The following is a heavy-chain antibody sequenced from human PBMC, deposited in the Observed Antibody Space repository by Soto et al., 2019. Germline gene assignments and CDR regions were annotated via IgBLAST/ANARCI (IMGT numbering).Heavy chain of an antibody. CDR2: ISWNSGSI. CDR1: GFIFDDYS. D-gene: IGHD1-26*01. Sequence: GGSLRLSCAASGFIFDDYSMHWVRQAPGKGLEWVSVISWNSGSIGYADSVKGRFTISRDTAKTSLYLQMNSLRTEDTALYYCAKGSHGATTTFFDSWGQGTLVTVSS. CDR3: AKGSHGATTTFFDS. J-gene: IGHJ4*02. V-gene: IGHV3-9*01.